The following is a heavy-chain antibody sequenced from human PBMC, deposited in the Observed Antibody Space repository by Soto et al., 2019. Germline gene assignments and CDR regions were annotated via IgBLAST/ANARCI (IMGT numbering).Heavy chain of an antibody. CDR1: GYSFFNYG. J-gene: IGHJ6*02. D-gene: IGHD6-13*01. Sequence: DSVKVPFKASGYSFFNYGLRSVRRAPGQVRQGMGWISGYNGNTNYAQKFQGRFTITRDASASTAYMELSSLRSQDTAVYYCATSTLDTSTWKQYFYGMDVWGQGSTVTVYS. CDR3: ATSTLDTSTWKQYFYGMDV. V-gene: IGHV1-18*01. CDR2: ISGYNGNT.